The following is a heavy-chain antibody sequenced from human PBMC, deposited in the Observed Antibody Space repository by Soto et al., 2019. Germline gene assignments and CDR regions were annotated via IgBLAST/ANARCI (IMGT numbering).Heavy chain of an antibody. J-gene: IGHJ6*02. D-gene: IGHD3-3*01. CDR1: GYTFTSYG. Sequence: GASVKVSCKASGYTFTSYGISWVRQAPGQGLEWMGWISAYNGNTNYAQKLQGRVTMTTDTSTSTAYMELRSLRSDDTAVYYCAREPITIFGVVISGHLGTDVWGQGTTVTSP. V-gene: IGHV1-18*01. CDR2: ISAYNGNT. CDR3: AREPITIFGVVISGHLGTDV.